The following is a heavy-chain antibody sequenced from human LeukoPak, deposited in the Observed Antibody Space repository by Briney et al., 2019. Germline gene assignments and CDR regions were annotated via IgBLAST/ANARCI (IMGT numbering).Heavy chain of an antibody. V-gene: IGHV4-59*01. CDR1: GGSISSYY. D-gene: IGHD2-2*01. Sequence: SETLSLTCTVSGGSISSYYWIWIRQPPGKGLEWIGYIYYSGSTNYNPSLKSRVTISVDTSKYQFSLKLSSVTAADTAVYYCARELGYCSSTSCLGNWFNPWGQGTLVTVSS. CDR2: IYYSGST. J-gene: IGHJ5*02. CDR3: ARELGYCSSTSCLGNWFNP.